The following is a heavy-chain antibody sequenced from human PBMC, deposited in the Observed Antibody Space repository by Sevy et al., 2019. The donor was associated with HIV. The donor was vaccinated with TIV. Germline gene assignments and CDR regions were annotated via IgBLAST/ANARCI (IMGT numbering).Heavy chain of an antibody. D-gene: IGHD6-19*01. Sequence: GGSLRLSCAASGFTFSSYWMHWVRQAPGKGLVWVSRINSDGSSTSYADSVKGRFTISRDNAKNMLYLQMNSLRAEDTAVYYCARDQRNSSGWYYYYYYMDVWGKGTTVTVSS. CDR2: INSDGSST. CDR3: ARDQRNSSGWYYYYYYMDV. CDR1: GFTFSSYW. J-gene: IGHJ6*03. V-gene: IGHV3-74*01.